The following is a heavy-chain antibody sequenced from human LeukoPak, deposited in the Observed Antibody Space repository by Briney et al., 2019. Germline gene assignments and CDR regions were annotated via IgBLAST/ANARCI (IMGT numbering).Heavy chain of an antibody. CDR3: AKESDYYGSGRPLGFDP. V-gene: IGHV3-30*18. CDR1: GFTFSSYG. CDR2: ISYDGSNK. Sequence: GRSLRLSCAASGFTFSSYGMHWVRQAPGKGLEWVAVISYDGSNKYYADSVKGRFTISRDNSKNTLYLQMNSLRAEDTAVYYCAKESDYYGSGRPLGFDPWGQGTLVTVSS. D-gene: IGHD3-10*01. J-gene: IGHJ5*02.